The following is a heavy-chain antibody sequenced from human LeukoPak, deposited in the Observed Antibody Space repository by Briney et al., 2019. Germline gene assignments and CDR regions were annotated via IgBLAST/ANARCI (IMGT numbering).Heavy chain of an antibody. V-gene: IGHV1-18*01. CDR1: GYTFTSYG. CDR3: ARGNPYDDGDKPPFRLQTGMDV. D-gene: IGHD4-17*01. Sequence: ASVKVSCKASGYTFTSYGISWVRQAPGQGREWMGWISAYNGNTNYAQKLQGRVTMTTDTSTSTAYMELRSLRSDDTAVYYCARGNPYDDGDKPPFRLQTGMDVWGKGTTVTVSS. J-gene: IGHJ6*04. CDR2: ISAYNGNT.